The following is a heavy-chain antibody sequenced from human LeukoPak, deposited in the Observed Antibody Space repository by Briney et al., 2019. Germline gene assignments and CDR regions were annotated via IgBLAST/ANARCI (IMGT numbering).Heavy chain of an antibody. Sequence: SVKVSCKASGGAFSSYAISWVRQPPGQGHEWMGGILPFFGTANYAQKFQGRVTITADESTSTAYMELSSLRSEDTAVYYCARRTITMVRGVIYYYGMDVWGKGTTVTVSS. V-gene: IGHV1-69*01. CDR1: GGAFSSYA. D-gene: IGHD3-10*01. CDR2: ILPFFGTA. CDR3: ARRTITMVRGVIYYYGMDV. J-gene: IGHJ6*04.